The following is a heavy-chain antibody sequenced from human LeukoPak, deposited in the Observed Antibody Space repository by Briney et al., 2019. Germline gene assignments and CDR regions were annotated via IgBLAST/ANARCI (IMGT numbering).Heavy chain of an antibody. CDR1: GYTFTSSG. V-gene: IGHV1-2*02. CDR3: ARQSYYMDV. CDR2: INCNSGVT. J-gene: IGHJ6*03. Sequence: GASVKVSCKAPGYTFTSSGISWVRQAPGQGLEWLGRINCNSGVTTYSQKFRGRVTMTTDTSISTAYMELSGLRSDDTAVYYCARQSYYMDVWGKGTTVTVS.